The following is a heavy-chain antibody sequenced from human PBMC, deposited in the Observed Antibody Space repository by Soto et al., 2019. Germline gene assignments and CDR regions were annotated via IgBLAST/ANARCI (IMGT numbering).Heavy chain of an antibody. D-gene: IGHD2-15*01. CDR1: GFTFSSYA. V-gene: IGHV3-30-3*01. CDR3: ARVPSSSGRAHFDY. CDR2: LSYEGSNI. J-gene: IGHJ4*02. Sequence: QVQLVESGGGVVQPGRSLRLSCAASGFTFSSYAIHWVRQASGKGLVWVAVLSYEGSNIYYADSVKGRFTISRDNSKNRLYLQMSMLRAEYTAVYYWARVPSSSGRAHFDYWGQGTLVTVSS.